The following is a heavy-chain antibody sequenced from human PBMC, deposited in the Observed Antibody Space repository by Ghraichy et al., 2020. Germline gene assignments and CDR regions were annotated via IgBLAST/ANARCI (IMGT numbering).Heavy chain of an antibody. Sequence: GGSLRLSCAASGFTFSSYGMHWVRQAPGKGLEWVAFIRYDGSNKYYADSVKGRFTISRDNSKNTLYLQMNSLRAEDTAVYYCAKDQRKIVVVITGYYYGMDVWGQGTTVTVSS. CDR2: IRYDGSNK. CDR1: GFTFSSYG. J-gene: IGHJ6*02. V-gene: IGHV3-30*02. CDR3: AKDQRKIVVVITGYYYGMDV. D-gene: IGHD3-22*01.